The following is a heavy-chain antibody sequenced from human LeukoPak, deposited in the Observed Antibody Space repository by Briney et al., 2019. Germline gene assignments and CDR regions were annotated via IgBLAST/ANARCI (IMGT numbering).Heavy chain of an antibody. D-gene: IGHD2-21*02. J-gene: IGHJ4*02. CDR3: ASGDGVYFDY. Sequence: SETLSLTCTVSGGSISSSSYYWGWIRQPPGKGLEWIGSIYYSGSTYYNPSLKGRVTISVDTSKNQFSLKLSSVTAADTAVYYCASGDGVYFDYWGQGTLVTVSS. CDR2: IYYSGST. V-gene: IGHV4-39*01. CDR1: GGSISSSSYY.